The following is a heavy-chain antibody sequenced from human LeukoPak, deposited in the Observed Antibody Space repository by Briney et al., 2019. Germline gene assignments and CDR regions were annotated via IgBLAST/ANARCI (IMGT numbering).Heavy chain of an antibody. CDR3: ARDFGHSSGYYPFDY. J-gene: IGHJ4*02. CDR1: GGSISSGDYS. D-gene: IGHD3-22*01. CDR2: IYYSGST. V-gene: IGHV4-30-4*01. Sequence: SETLSLTCTVSGGSISSGDYSWSWIRQPPGQGLEWIGYIYYSGSTYYNPSLKSRVTISVDTSKNQFSLKLSSVTAADTAVYYCARDFGHSSGYYPFDYWGQGTLVTVSS.